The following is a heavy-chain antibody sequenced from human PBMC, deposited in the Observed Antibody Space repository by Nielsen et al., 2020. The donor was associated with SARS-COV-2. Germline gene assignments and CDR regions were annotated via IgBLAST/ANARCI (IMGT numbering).Heavy chain of an antibody. CDR1: GGSISSSSYY. CDR2: IYYSGIT. CDR3: ARRNYRGYCSSTSCRGAFDI. D-gene: IGHD2-2*01. J-gene: IGHJ3*02. Sequence: SETLSLTCTVSGGSISSSSYYWGWIRQPPGKGLEWIGSIYYSGITYYNPSLKSRVTISVDTSKNQFSLKLSSVTAADTAVYYCARRNYRGYCSSTSCRGAFDIWGQGTMVTVSS. V-gene: IGHV4-39*01.